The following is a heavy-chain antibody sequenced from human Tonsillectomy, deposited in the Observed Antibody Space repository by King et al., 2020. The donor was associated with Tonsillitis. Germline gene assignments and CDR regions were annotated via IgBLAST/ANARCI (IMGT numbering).Heavy chain of an antibody. CDR2: IIPMFGTA. CDR3: ARDQDYEFYFEY. V-gene: IGHV1-69*01. Sequence: QLVQSGAEVKKPGSSVKVSCKASGGSFSSYAISWVRQAPGQGLEWMGGIIPMFGTAKYAQKFQGRVTITADESTSTAYMELSSLRSEDTAVYYCARDQDYEFYFEYWGQGTLVTVSS. J-gene: IGHJ4*02. CDR1: GGSFSSYA. D-gene: IGHD4-17*01.